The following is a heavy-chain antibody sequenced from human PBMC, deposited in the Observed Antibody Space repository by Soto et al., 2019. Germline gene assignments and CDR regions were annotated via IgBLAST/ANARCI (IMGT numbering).Heavy chain of an antibody. V-gene: IGHV4-59*01. CDR2: IYYSGST. D-gene: IGHD3-22*01. J-gene: IGHJ4*02. Sequence: SETLSLTCTVSGGSISSYYWSWIRQPPGKGLEWIGYIYYSGSTNYNPSLKSRVTISVDTSKNQFSLKLSSVTAADTAVYYCAGTYYYDSSGYFAYWGQGTLVTVS. CDR1: GGSISSYY. CDR3: AGTYYYDSSGYFAY.